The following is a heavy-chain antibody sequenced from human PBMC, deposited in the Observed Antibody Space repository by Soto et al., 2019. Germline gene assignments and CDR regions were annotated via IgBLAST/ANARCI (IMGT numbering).Heavy chain of an antibody. CDR2: INADNGNT. J-gene: IGHJ4*02. D-gene: IGHD5-18*01. Sequence: ASVQVSCKDSGDLFDTYTIRWVRQAPGQGLEWMGWINADNGNTNYAQRLQGRVTITTDTSASTAYMELSSLRSEDTAVYYCARGLNGYLHYFDYWGQGTLVTVSS. CDR1: GDLFDTYT. CDR3: ARGLNGYLHYFDY. V-gene: IGHV1-18*04.